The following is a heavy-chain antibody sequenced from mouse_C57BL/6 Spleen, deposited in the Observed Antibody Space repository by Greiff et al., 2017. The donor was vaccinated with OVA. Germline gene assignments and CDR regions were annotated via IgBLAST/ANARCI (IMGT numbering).Heavy chain of an antibody. V-gene: IGHV1-52*01. CDR3: ARSDGCLSWFAY. Sequence: QVQLQQPGAELVRPGSSVKLSCKASGYTFTSYWMHWVKQRPIQGLEWIGNIDPSDSETHYNQKFKDKATLTVDKSSSTAYMQLSSLTSEDSAVYYCARSDGCLSWFAYWGQGTLVTVSA. CDR2: IDPSDSET. J-gene: IGHJ3*01. D-gene: IGHD2-3*01. CDR1: GYTFTSYW.